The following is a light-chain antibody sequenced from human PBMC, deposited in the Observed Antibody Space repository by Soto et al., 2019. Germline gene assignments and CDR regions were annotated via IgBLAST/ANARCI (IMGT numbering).Light chain of an antibody. CDR1: QSISSW. J-gene: IGKJ1*01. V-gene: IGKV1-5*03. CDR2: KAS. Sequence: DIQMTHSPSTLSASVGDRVTITCRASQSISSWLAWYQQKPGKAPKLLIYKASSLESGVPSRFSGSGSGTEFTLTISSLQPDDFVTYYCQQSGTFGQGTKVDIK. CDR3: QQSGT.